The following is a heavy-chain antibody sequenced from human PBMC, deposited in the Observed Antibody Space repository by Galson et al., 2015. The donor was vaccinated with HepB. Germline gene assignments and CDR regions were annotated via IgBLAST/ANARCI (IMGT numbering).Heavy chain of an antibody. D-gene: IGHD6-19*01. J-gene: IGHJ4*02. CDR2: ISPGGGST. V-gene: IGHV1-46*03. CDR3: ARDGVAGTYYFDY. Sequence: SVKVSCKASGYTFTKYYMHWVRQAPGQGPEWMGMISPGGGSTSYAQKFQGRVSMTRDTSTNTAYMVLSSLRSEDTAVYYCARDGVAGTYYFDYWGQGTLVTVSS. CDR1: GYTFTKYY.